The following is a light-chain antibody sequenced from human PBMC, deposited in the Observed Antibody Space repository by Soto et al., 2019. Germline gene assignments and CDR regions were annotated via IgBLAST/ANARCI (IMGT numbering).Light chain of an antibody. CDR2: EVN. CDR1: SSDVGAYNY. Sequence: QSALTQPASVSGSPGQSITISCTGSSSDVGAYNYVSWYQQYPGKAPKLMIYEVNNRPSGVSNRFSGSKSGNTASLTISGLQVEDEADYYCSSYTSSSTRVFGGGTKLTVL. V-gene: IGLV2-14*01. J-gene: IGLJ3*02. CDR3: SSYTSSSTRV.